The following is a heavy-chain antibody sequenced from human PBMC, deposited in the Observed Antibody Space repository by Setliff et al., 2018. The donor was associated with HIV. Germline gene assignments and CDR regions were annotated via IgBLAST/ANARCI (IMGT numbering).Heavy chain of an antibody. D-gene: IGHD6-13*01. J-gene: IGHJ4*02. CDR1: GFTFSSYW. V-gene: IGHV3-48*01. CDR2: ISSSGSTI. CDR3: AKPPRPSSWPQYYFDY. Sequence: GSLRLSCAASGFTFSSYWMSWIRQAPGKGLEWVSYISSSGSTIYDADSVKGRFTISRDNSKNTLYLQMNSLRAEDTAVYYCAKPPRPSSWPQYYFDYWGQGTLVTVSS.